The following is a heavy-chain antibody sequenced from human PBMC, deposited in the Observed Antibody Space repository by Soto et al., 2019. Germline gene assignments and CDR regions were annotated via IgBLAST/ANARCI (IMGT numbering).Heavy chain of an antibody. CDR3: ARGVTGGGGY. CDR2: MQPSSGRT. D-gene: IGHD3-16*01. V-gene: IGHV1-8*01. CDR1: GYSFTSLD. J-gene: IGHJ4*02. Sequence: ASVKVSCKASGYSFTSLDINWVRQTTGQGLEWMGWMQPSSGRTGYAQKFQGRVTMTRDTSINTAYMELSSLTSDDTAFYGGARGVTGGGGYWGKGTLVAVSS.